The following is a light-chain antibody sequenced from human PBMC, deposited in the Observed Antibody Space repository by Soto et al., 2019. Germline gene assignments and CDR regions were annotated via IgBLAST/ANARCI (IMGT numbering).Light chain of an antibody. V-gene: IGKV3D-15*01. CDR2: DIF. J-gene: IGKJ4*01. CDR1: QSVGSD. CDR3: QPYNRWHLT. Sequence: EIVMTQTPATLSVSPGERATLSCRASQSVGSDLAWYQQKPGQAPRLVIYDIFTRATGAPTRISGSGSGTEFTLTITSLQSEDFAVYYWQPYNRWHLTFGGGTKVDIK.